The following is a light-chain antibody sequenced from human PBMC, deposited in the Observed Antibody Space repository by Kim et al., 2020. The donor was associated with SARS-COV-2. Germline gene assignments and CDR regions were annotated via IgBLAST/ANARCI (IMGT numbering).Light chain of an antibody. Sequence: QSVTISCAGTSSDVGRYNYVSWYQQHPGKAPKLIIYDVSKRPSGVPGRFSGSKSDNTASLTISGLQAEDEADYYCSSYAGSYTLGAFGGGTQLTVL. CDR2: DVS. CDR3: SSYAGSYTLGA. V-gene: IGLV2-11*01. J-gene: IGLJ2*01. CDR1: SSDVGRYNY.